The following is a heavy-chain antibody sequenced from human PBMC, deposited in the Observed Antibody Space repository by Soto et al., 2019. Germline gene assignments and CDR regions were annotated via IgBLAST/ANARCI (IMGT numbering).Heavy chain of an antibody. V-gene: IGHV3-23*01. CDR2: ISGSGGST. Sequence: GGSLRLSCAASGFTFSSYAMSWVRQAPGKGLEWVSAISGSGGSTYYADSVKGRFTISRDNSKNTLYLQMNSLRAEDTAVYYCAKSGQGGIVRGVRIPIGYWGQGTLVTVSS. J-gene: IGHJ4*02. D-gene: IGHD3-10*01. CDR3: AKSGQGGIVRGVRIPIGY. CDR1: GFTFSSYA.